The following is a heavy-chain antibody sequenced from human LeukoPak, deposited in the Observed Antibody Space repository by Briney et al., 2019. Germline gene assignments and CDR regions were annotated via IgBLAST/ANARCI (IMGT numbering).Heavy chain of an antibody. CDR1: GFTFSIYG. Sequence: GGSLRLSCAASGFTFSIYGMNWVRQAPGKGLEWVSYISSSGSTIYYADSVKGRFTISRDNAKNSLYLQMNSLRAEDTAVYYCAELGITMIGGVWGKGTTVTISS. CDR3: AELGITMIGGV. D-gene: IGHD3-10*02. J-gene: IGHJ6*04. CDR2: ISSSGSTI. V-gene: IGHV3-48*04.